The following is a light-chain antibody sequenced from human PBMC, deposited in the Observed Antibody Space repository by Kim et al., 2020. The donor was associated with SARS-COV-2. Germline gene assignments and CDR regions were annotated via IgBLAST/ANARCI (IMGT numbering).Light chain of an antibody. V-gene: IGLV4-69*01. Sequence: ASVKLTCTLSSRHSNYAIAWHQQQPQKGPRYLMKLNSDGSHTKGDGIPDRFSGSSSGAERYLTISSLQSEDEADYYCQTWGTGNWVFGGGTKLTVL. CDR3: QTWGTGNWV. J-gene: IGLJ3*02. CDR2: LNSDGSH. CDR1: SRHSNYA.